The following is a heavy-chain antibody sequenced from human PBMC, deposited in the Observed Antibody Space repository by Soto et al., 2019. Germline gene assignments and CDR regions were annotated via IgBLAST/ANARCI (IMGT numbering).Heavy chain of an antibody. V-gene: IGHV1-46*01. CDR3: ARGGGSYAHDC. J-gene: IGHJ4*02. Sequence: QVQLVQSGAEVKKPGASVTVSCKASGYTFTSYYMHWVRQAPGQGLEWMGIINPSAGSTSYAQKYQGRVTMTRDSSTSTVYMELSSLSSEDTAVYYCARGGGSYAHDCWGQGTLVTVSS. CDR2: INPSAGST. CDR1: GYTFTSYY. D-gene: IGHD2-2*01.